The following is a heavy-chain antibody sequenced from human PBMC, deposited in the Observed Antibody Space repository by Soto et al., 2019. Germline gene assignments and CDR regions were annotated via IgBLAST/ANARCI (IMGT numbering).Heavy chain of an antibody. CDR2: IAYSGST. J-gene: IGHJ4*02. D-gene: IGHD2-21*02. Sequence: QVQLQESGPGLVKPSQTLSLTCTVSGDSISSGDYYWSWIRQPPGKGLQWVGYIAYSGSTYYNPSLKGRVTISVVTSKNQFSLKLTSVTAADTAVYYCAREAPRGGGDAGTGFPDFDYWGQGTLVTVSS. CDR1: GDSISSGDYY. V-gene: IGHV4-30-4*01. CDR3: AREAPRGGGDAGTGFPDFDY.